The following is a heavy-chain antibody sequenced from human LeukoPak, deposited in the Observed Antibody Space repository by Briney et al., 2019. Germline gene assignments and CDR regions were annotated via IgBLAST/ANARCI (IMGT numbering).Heavy chain of an antibody. V-gene: IGHV1-2*02. CDR2: INPNSGGT. D-gene: IGHD3-10*01. Sequence: ASVKVSCKASGGTFSSYAISWVRQAPGQGLEWMGWINPNSGGTNYAQKFQGRVTMTRDTSISTAYMELSRLRSDDTAVYYCARFYGSGSYYYYYGMDVWGQGTTVTVSS. CDR1: GGTFSSYA. J-gene: IGHJ6*02. CDR3: ARFYGSGSYYYYYGMDV.